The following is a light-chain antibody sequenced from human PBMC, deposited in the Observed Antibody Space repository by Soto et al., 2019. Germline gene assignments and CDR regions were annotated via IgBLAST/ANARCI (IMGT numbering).Light chain of an antibody. Sequence: EIVMTQSPATLSVSPGERATLSCRASQSVSSNLAWYQQKPGQAPRLLIYGASTRATGIPARFSGSVSGADFTLTISRLEPEDFAAYYCQQYGSSPSWTFGQGTKVDIK. CDR2: GAS. CDR3: QQYGSSPSWT. CDR1: QSVSSN. J-gene: IGKJ1*01. V-gene: IGKV3-15*01.